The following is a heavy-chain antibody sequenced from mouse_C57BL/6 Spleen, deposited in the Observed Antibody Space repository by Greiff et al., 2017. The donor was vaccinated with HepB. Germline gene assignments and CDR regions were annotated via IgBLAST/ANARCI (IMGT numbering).Heavy chain of an antibody. CDR2: IYPSDSET. CDR3: ARGDDYDYAMDY. CDR1: GYTFTSYW. V-gene: IGHV1-61*01. D-gene: IGHD2-4*01. Sequence: VQLQQPGAELVRPGSSVKLSCKASGYTFTSYWMDWVKQRPGQGLEWIGNIYPSDSETHYNQKFKDKATLTVDKSSSTAYMQLSSLTSDDSAVYYCARGDDYDYAMDYWGQGTSVTVSS. J-gene: IGHJ4*01.